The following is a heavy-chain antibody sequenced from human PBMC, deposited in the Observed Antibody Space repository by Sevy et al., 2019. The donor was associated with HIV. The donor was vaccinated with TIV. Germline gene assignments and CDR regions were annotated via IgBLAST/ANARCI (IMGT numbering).Heavy chain of an antibody. V-gene: IGHV3-23*01. Sequence: GGSLRLSCAASGFSFSSYGMSWVRQTPGQGLEWVAAISGSGVSTYYADSVKGRFSISRDNSKNTLYLQVISLRAEDTAVYYCAKGGFTMVRGVFDYWGQGTLVTVSS. CDR3: AKGGFTMVRGVFDY. CDR2: ISGSGVST. J-gene: IGHJ4*02. D-gene: IGHD3-10*01. CDR1: GFSFSSYG.